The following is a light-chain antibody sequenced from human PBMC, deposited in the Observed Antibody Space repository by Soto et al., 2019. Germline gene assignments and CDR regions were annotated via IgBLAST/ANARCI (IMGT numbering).Light chain of an antibody. Sequence: EIVMTQSPATLSVSPGERATLSCRASQSIRINLAWYQHKPGQAPRLLIYGASTRATGIPARFSGSGSGTEFTLTISSLQSEDFAVYYCQQYINWPTFGPGTKVDIK. J-gene: IGKJ3*01. V-gene: IGKV3-15*01. CDR1: QSIRIN. CDR2: GAS. CDR3: QQYINWPT.